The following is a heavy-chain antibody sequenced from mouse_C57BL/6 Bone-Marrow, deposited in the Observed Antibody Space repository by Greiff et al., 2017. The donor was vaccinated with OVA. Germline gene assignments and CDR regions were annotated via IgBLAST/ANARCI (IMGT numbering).Heavy chain of an antibody. Sequence: QVQLKESGPELVKPGASVKISCKASGYAFSSSWMNWVKQRPGKGLEWIGRIYPGDGDTNYNGKFKGKATLTADTSSSTAYMQLSSLTSEDSAVYFCARSNWEGHWGQGTTLTVSS. V-gene: IGHV1-82*01. CDR3: ARSNWEGH. J-gene: IGHJ2*01. D-gene: IGHD4-1*01. CDR2: IYPGDGDT. CDR1: GYAFSSSW.